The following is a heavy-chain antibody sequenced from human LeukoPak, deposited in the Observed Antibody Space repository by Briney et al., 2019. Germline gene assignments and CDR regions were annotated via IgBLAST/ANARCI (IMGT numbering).Heavy chain of an antibody. CDR2: ISGSGGST. Sequence: PGGSLRLSCAASGFTFSSYAMSWVRQAPGKGLEWVSAISGSGGSTYYADSVKGRFTISRDNSKNTLYLQMNSLRAEDTAIYYCTKALWKVRGLPWFDLWGQGTLVTVSS. CDR3: TKALWKVRGLPWFDL. V-gene: IGHV3-23*01. D-gene: IGHD3-10*01. CDR1: GFTFSSYA. J-gene: IGHJ5*02.